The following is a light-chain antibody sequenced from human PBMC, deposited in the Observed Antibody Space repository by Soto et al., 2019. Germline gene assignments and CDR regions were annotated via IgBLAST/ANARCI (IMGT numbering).Light chain of an antibody. CDR1: QNVNTN. CDR2: GAS. V-gene: IGKV3-20*01. Sequence: EIVMTQSPATLSVSPGERATLFCRASQNVNTNLAWYQQRPGQAPRLLIYGASTRATGIPDRFSGSGSGTDFTLTISSLEPEDFAMYYCQQYGGSPGTFGGGTKVEIK. J-gene: IGKJ4*01. CDR3: QQYGGSPGT.